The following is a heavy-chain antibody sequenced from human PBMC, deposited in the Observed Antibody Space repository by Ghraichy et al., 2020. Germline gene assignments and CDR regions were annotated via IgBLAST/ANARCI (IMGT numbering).Heavy chain of an antibody. CDR1: GYTFTNYD. CDR3: ARFCSRTGCYNSFDH. V-gene: IGHV1-8*01. CDR2: INPNSGNT. Sequence: SVKVSCKASGYTFTNYDINWVRQATGQGLDWMGWINPNSGNTGYAQKFQDRVTMTRNTSISTAYMELSSLRSDDTAVYYCARFCSRTGCYNSFDHWGQGTLVTVSS. J-gene: IGHJ4*02. D-gene: IGHD2-2*02.